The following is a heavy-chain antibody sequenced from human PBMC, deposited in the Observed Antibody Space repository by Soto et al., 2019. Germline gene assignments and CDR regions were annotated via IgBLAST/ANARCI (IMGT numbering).Heavy chain of an antibody. J-gene: IGHJ5*02. Sequence: QLQLQESGPGLVKPSETLSLTCTVSGGSISISSYYWGWIRQPPGKGRGWIGSIYYSGSTYNNPSLKSRVTISVDTSKNQFSLKLSSVTAADTAVYYCARRGYSGYDPNWFDPWGQGTLVTVSS. CDR1: GGSISISSYY. CDR3: ARRGYSGYDPNWFDP. V-gene: IGHV4-39*01. D-gene: IGHD5-12*01. CDR2: IYYSGST.